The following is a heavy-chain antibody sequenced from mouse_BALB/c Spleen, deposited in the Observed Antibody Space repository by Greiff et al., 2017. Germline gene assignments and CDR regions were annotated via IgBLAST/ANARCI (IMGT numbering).Heavy chain of an antibody. D-gene: IGHD2-2*01. Sequence: EVKLLESGGGLVRPGGSLKLSCAASGFTFSSYAMSWVRQTPEKRLEWVASISSGGSTSYPDSVKGRFTISRDNARNILYLQMSSLRSEDTAMYYCARAWGYDRTWFAYRGQGNLVTGSA. V-gene: IGHV5-6-5*01. CDR2: ISSGGST. CDR3: ARAWGYDRTWFAY. CDR1: GFTFSSYA. J-gene: IGHJ3*01.